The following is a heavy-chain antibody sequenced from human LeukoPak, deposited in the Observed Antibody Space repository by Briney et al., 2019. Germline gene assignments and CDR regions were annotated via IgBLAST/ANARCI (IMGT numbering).Heavy chain of an antibody. J-gene: IGHJ5*02. D-gene: IGHD3-10*01. CDR2: IWYDGSNK. CDR1: GFTFSSYG. Sequence: PGRSLRLSCAASGFTFSSYGMHWVRQAPGKGLEWVAVIWYDGSNKYYADSAKGRFTISRDNSKNTLYLQMNSLRAEDTAVYYCARASGHYYGSGSSFDPWGQGTLVTVSS. CDR3: ARASGHYYGSGSSFDP. V-gene: IGHV3-33*01.